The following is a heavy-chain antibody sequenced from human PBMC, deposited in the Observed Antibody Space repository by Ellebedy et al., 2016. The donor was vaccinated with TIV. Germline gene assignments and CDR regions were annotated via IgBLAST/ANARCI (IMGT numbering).Heavy chain of an antibody. CDR2: INPDASST. Sequence: GESLKISXAASGFTLRADWMHWVRQAPGKGLEWVSRINPDASSTTYADSVKGRFTISRDNAKNTLYLQMNSLRAEDTAVYYCARARPYCSGDCYSFGNWGQGSLVTVSS. J-gene: IGHJ4*02. CDR1: GFTLRADW. V-gene: IGHV3-74*01. D-gene: IGHD2-21*02. CDR3: ARARPYCSGDCYSFGN.